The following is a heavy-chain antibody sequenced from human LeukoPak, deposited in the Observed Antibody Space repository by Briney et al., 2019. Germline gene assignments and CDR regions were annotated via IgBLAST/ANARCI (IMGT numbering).Heavy chain of an antibody. CDR3: ANAVYDFWSGYYTDY. CDR2: ISGDGGST. D-gene: IGHD3-3*01. V-gene: IGHV3-43*02. CDR1: GFTFDDYA. J-gene: IGHJ4*02. Sequence: GGSLRLSCAASGFTFDDYAMHWVRQAPGKGLEWVSRISGDGGSTDYADSVKGRFTISRDNRKNSLYLQMNSLSTEDTALYYCANAVYDFWSGYYTDYWGQGTLVTVSS.